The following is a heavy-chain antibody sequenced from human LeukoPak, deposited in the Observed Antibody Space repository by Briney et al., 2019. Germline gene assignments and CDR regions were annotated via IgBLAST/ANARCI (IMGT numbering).Heavy chain of an antibody. CDR1: GGSISFHP. J-gene: IGHJ6*03. Sequence: AETLSLTCTVSGGSISFHPWSWIRQPAGKGRECIGRIYTSGTYNYNPSLKSRVTMSVDTSKNQFSLKLSSVTAADTAVYYCARVLGRYCSGGSCYYMDVWGKGTTVTISS. V-gene: IGHV4-4*07. CDR2: IYTSGTY. D-gene: IGHD2-15*01. CDR3: ARVLGRYCSGGSCYYMDV.